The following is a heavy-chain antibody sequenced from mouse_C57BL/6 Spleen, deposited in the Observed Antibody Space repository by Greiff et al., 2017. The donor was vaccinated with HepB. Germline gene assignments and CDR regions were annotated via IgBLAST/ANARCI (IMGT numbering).Heavy chain of an antibody. CDR1: GYTFTSYT. CDR3: ARETRGDY. D-gene: IGHD3-2*01. Sequence: LVESGAELARPGASVKMSCKASGYTFTSYTMHWVKQRPGQGLEWIGYINPSSGYTKYNQKFKDKATLTADKSSSTAYMQLSSLTSEDSAVYYCARETRGDYWGQGTTLTVSS. V-gene: IGHV1-4*01. J-gene: IGHJ2*01. CDR2: INPSSGYT.